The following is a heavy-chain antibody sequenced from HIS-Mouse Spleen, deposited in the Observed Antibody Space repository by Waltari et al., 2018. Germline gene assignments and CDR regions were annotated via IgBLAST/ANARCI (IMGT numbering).Heavy chain of an antibody. CDR3: AREIPYSSSWYDWYFDL. CDR2: IYYSGST. V-gene: IGHV4-39*07. CDR1: GCSISSCSYY. Sequence: QLQLQESGPGLVTPSETLSLTCTVSGCSISSCSYYWGWIRQPPGQGLEWIGSIYYSGSTYYNPSLKSRVTISVDTSKNQFSLKLSSVTAADTAVYYCAREIPYSSSWYDWYFDLWGRGTLVTVSS. J-gene: IGHJ2*01. D-gene: IGHD6-13*01.